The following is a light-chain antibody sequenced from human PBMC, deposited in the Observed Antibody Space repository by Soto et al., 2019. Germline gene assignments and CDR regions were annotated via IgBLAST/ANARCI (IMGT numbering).Light chain of an antibody. CDR2: GAS. Sequence: EIVLTQSPVTLSWSPGERAPLSCRASQSVSSSYLAWYQQKPGQAPRLLIYGASSRATGIPDRFSGSGSGTDFTLTISRLEPEDFAVYYCQQYGSSLLTFGGGTKVDIK. CDR1: QSVSSSY. CDR3: QQYGSSLLT. J-gene: IGKJ4*01. V-gene: IGKV3-20*01.